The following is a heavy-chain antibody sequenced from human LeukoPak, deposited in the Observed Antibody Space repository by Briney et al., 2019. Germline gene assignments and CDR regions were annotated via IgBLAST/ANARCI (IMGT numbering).Heavy chain of an antibody. CDR1: GGTFSSYA. Sequence: ASVKVSCKASGGTFSSYAISWVRQAPGQGLEWMGWINPNSGGTNYAQKFQGWVTMTRDTSISTAYMELSRLRSDDTAVYYCARDRVGSQGFDPWGQGTLVTVSS. CDR2: INPNSGGT. D-gene: IGHD1-26*01. CDR3: ARDRVGSQGFDP. J-gene: IGHJ5*02. V-gene: IGHV1-2*04.